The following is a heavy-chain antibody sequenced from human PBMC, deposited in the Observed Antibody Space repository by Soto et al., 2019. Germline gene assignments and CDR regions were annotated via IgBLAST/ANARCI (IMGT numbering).Heavy chain of an antibody. D-gene: IGHD6-6*01. CDR3: VYSSSYYFDY. J-gene: IGHJ4*02. CDR2: IYYSGST. V-gene: IGHV4-39*01. CDR1: GGSISSSSYY. Sequence: SDTLSLTCTVSGGSISSSSYYWGWIRQPPGKGLEWIGSIYYSGSTYYNPSLKSRVTISVDTPKNQFSLKRSSVTAADTAVYYCVYSSSYYFDYWGQGTLVTVSS.